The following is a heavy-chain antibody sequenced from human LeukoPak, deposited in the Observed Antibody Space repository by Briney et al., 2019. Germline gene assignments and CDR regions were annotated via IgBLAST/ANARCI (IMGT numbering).Heavy chain of an antibody. Sequence: ASVKVSCKASGYTFTGYYMHWVRQAPGQGLEWMGWINPNSGGTNYAQKFQGRVTMTRDTSISTAYMELSRLRSDDTAVYYCARHLRFSEWLSFFDYWGQGTLVTVSS. D-gene: IGHD3-3*01. CDR2: INPNSGGT. J-gene: IGHJ4*02. CDR3: ARHLRFSEWLSFFDY. V-gene: IGHV1-2*02. CDR1: GYTFTGYY.